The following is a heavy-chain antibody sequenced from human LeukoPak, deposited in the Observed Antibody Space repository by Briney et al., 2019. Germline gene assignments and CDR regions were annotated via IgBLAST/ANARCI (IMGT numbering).Heavy chain of an antibody. CDR3: ARSPSIAARQHFDY. V-gene: IGHV1-69*05. D-gene: IGHD6-6*01. Sequence: SVKVSCKASGGTFSSYVISWVRQAPGQGLEWMGGIIPIFGTANYAQKFQGRVTITTDESTSTAYMELSSLRSEDTAVYYCARSPSIAARQHFDYWGQGTLVTVSS. J-gene: IGHJ4*02. CDR2: IIPIFGTA. CDR1: GGTFSSYV.